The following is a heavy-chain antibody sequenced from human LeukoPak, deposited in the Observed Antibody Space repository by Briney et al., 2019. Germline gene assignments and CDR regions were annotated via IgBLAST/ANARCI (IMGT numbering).Heavy chain of an antibody. V-gene: IGHV4-59*01. CDR3: ARGPGVRGYTYGIDY. Sequence: SETLFLTCTVSGGSISSYYWSWIRQPPGKGLEWLGYVYYSGSTNYNPSLKSRVTITIDTSKSQFSLKLSSVTAADTAVYYCARGPGVRGYTYGIDYWGQGTLVTVSS. CDR1: GGSISSYY. CDR2: VYYSGST. D-gene: IGHD5-18*01. J-gene: IGHJ4*02.